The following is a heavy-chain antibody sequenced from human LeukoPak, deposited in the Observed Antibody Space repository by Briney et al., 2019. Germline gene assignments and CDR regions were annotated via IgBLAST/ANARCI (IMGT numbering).Heavy chain of an antibody. J-gene: IGHJ5*02. V-gene: IGHV4-59*08. CDR3: ARHGNMVNKVFPS. D-gene: IGHD4/OR15-4a*01. CDR1: GGSVTNYS. CDR2: IYYPGRT. Sequence: SETLSLTCTVSGGSVTNYSWGWIRQPPGKRREWVVYIYYPGRTNYNPSLKSRVAISLDTSKNQFSLKLSSLTAATTPLYYCARHGNMVNKVFPSWGQGTLVTVTS.